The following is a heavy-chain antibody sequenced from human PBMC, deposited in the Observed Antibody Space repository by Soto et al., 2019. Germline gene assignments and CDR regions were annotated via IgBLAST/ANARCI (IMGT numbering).Heavy chain of an antibody. Sequence: GGSLRLSCAASGFTFSSYGMHWVRQAPGKGLEWVAVIWYDGSNKYYADSVKGRFTISRDNSKNTLYLQMNSLRAEDTAVYYCARDIVVVVAAIREYYYYGMDVWGQGTTVTVSS. V-gene: IGHV3-33*01. D-gene: IGHD2-15*01. CDR2: IWYDGSNK. CDR1: GFTFSSYG. J-gene: IGHJ6*02. CDR3: ARDIVVVVAAIREYYYYGMDV.